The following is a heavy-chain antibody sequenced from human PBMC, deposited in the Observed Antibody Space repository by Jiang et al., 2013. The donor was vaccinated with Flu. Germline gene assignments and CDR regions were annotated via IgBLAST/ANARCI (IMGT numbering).Heavy chain of an antibody. D-gene: IGHD1-26*01. CDR3: ARAVVGATYFDY. CDR2: ISYDGSNK. J-gene: IGHJ4*02. V-gene: IGHV3-30-3*01. CDR1: GFTFSSYA. Sequence: QLLESGGGVVQPGRSLRLSCAASGFTFSSYAMHWVRQAPGKGLEWVAVISYDGSNKYYADSVKGRFTISRDNSKNTLYLQMNSLRAEDTAVYYCARAVVGATYFDYWGQGTLVTVSS.